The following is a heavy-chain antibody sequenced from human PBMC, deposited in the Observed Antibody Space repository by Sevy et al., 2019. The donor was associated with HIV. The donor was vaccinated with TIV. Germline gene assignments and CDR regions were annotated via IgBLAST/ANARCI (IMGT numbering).Heavy chain of an antibody. CDR1: GFTFSSYS. J-gene: IGHJ5*02. CDR3: ARDGLNSSKGGGWFDP. V-gene: IGHV3-48*02. CDR2: ISSSSSTI. D-gene: IGHD6-13*01. Sequence: GGSLRLSCAASGFTFSSYSMNWVRQAPGKGLEWVSYISSSSSTIYYADSVKGRFTISRDNAKNSLYLQMNSLRDEDTAVYYCARDGLNSSKGGGWFDPWGQGTLVTVSS.